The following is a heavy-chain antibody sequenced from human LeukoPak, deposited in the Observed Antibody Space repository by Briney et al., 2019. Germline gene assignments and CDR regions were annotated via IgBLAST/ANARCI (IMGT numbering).Heavy chain of an antibody. CDR2: IWYDGSNK. CDR1: GFTFSSYG. V-gene: IGHV3-33*01. CDR3: ARDGELHSAFDI. J-gene: IGHJ3*02. D-gene: IGHD1-7*01. Sequence: PGRSLRLSCAASGFTFSSYGMHWVRQAPGKGLEWVAVIWYDGSNKYYADSVKGRFTISRDNSKNTLYLQMNSLRAEDTAVYYCARDGELHSAFDIWGQGTMVTVSS.